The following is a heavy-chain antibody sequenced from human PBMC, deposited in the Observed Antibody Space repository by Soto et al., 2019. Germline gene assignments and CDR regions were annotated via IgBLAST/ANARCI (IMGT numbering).Heavy chain of an antibody. CDR1: GFTFSSYG. CDR2: ISYDGSNK. Sequence: QVQLVECGGGVVQPGRSLRLSCAASGFTFSSYGMHWVRQAPGKGLEWVAVISYDGSNKYYADSVKGRFTISRDNSKNTLYLQMNSLRAEDTAVYYCAKSRVRYCSGGSCYYFDYWGQGTLVTVSS. V-gene: IGHV3-30*18. J-gene: IGHJ4*02. D-gene: IGHD2-15*01. CDR3: AKSRVRYCSGGSCYYFDY.